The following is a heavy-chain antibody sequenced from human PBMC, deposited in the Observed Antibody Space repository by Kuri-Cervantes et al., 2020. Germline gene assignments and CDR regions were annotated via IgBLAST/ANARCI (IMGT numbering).Heavy chain of an antibody. V-gene: IGHV3-21*01. J-gene: IGHJ5*02. D-gene: IGHD6-13*01. Sequence: GGSLRLSCAASGFTFSSYSMNWVRQAPGKGLEWVSSISSSSSYIYYADSVKGRFTISRDNAKNSLYLQMNSLRPEDTAVYYCARSRSGYSSTWYKNTGFDPWGQGTLVTVSS. CDR2: ISSSSSYI. CDR3: ARSRSGYSSTWYKNTGFDP. CDR1: GFTFSSYS.